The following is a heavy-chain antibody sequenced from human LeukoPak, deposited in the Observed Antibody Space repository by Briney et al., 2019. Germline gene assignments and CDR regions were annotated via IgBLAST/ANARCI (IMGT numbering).Heavy chain of an antibody. D-gene: IGHD6-19*01. Sequence: SETLSLTCTVSGGSSTSYFWSWVRQSPGKGLVWIGYIYNSGNTNYNPSLKSRVTISRDMSRNQFSLKLRSVTAADTAVYYCARVSGSGWYYFDHWGQGTLVTVSS. CDR2: IYNSGNT. J-gene: IGHJ4*02. V-gene: IGHV4-59*01. CDR3: ARVSGSGWYYFDH. CDR1: GGSSTSYF.